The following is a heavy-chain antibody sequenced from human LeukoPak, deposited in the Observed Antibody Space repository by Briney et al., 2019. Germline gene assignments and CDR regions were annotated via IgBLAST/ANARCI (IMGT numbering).Heavy chain of an antibody. Sequence: ASVKVSCKASGYTFTGYYMHWVRQAPGQGLEWMGWISAYNGNTNYAQKLQGGVTMTTDTSTSTAYMELRSLRSDDTAVYYCARDFYSYGSGSYRNPFDYWGQGTLVTVSS. CDR2: ISAYNGNT. J-gene: IGHJ4*02. D-gene: IGHD3-10*01. CDR1: GYTFTGYY. CDR3: ARDFYSYGSGSYRNPFDY. V-gene: IGHV1-18*04.